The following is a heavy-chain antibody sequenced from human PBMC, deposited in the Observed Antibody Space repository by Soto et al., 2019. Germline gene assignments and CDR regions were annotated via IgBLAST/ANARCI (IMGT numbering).Heavy chain of an antibody. V-gene: IGHV4-59*01. D-gene: IGHD4-17*01. J-gene: IGHJ2*01. CDR3: AIYYGYGDYALFFDL. Sequence: QVQLQESGPGLVKPSETLSLTCTVSGGSISSDYWSWIRQPPGKGLEWIGYMHHSGITTYNPSLKSRVTISGDTSKYQLSLKVTAVTAVDTAVYYCAIYYGYGDYALFFDLWGRGTLVTVSS. CDR1: GGSISSDY. CDR2: MHHSGIT.